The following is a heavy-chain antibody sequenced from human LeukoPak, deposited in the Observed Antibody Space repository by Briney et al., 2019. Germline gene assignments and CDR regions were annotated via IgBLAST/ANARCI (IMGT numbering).Heavy chain of an antibody. CDR1: GFTVSSNY. CDR3: ARGKYQLLFDY. D-gene: IGHD2-2*01. J-gene: IGHJ4*02. CDR2: IYSGGST. Sequence: GGSLRLSCAASGFTVSSNYMSWVRQAPGKGLEWVSVIYSGGSTYYADSVKGRFTISRDNSKNTLYLQMNSLRAEDTAVYYCARGKYQLLFDYWGQGTLVTVSP. V-gene: IGHV3-66*02.